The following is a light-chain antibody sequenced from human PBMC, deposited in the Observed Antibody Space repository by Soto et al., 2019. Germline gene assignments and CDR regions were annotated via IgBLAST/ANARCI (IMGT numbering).Light chain of an antibody. V-gene: IGLV2-14*01. CDR3: TSWGI. CDR2: LVS. Sequence: QSALTQPASVSGSPGQSSTISFTGTTSDIGDYNYVSWYQHLPDKVPKLIISLVSNRPSGVSNRFSGSKSGNTASLTISGLQAEDEGDYYCTSWGIFGPGTKVTV. J-gene: IGLJ1*01. CDR1: TSDIGDYNY.